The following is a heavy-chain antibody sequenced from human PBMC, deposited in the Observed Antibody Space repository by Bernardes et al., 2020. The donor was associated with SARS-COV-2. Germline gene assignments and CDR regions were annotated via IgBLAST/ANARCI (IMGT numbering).Heavy chain of an antibody. D-gene: IGHD3-16*01. CDR2: ISTSGGTT. V-gene: IGHV3-23*01. CDR1: EFTFVDFA. Sequence: GGSLRLSRVGSEFTFVDFAMSWVRQAPGKGLEWVSSISTSGGTTHYADSVKGRFTISRDNSKDTVFLQLNDLRVEDTGLYYCAKGGDQEFYFFYYGMDVWGQGTTVTVS. CDR3: AKGGDQEFYFFYYGMDV. J-gene: IGHJ6*02.